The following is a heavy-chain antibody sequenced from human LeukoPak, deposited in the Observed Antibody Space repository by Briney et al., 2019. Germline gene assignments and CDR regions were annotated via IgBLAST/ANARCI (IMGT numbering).Heavy chain of an antibody. J-gene: IGHJ5*02. Sequence: SETLSLICALYGGSFSGYYWSWIRQSPGKGLEWIGEISHSGSTKYIPSLKSRITISLDTAKNHFSLTLKSVTAADTAVYYCARWSGTDWGSARRCFDPWGQGAPVTVSS. CDR1: GGSFSGYY. D-gene: IGHD3-3*01. V-gene: IGHV4-34*01. CDR3: ARWSGTDWGSARRCFDP. CDR2: ISHSGST.